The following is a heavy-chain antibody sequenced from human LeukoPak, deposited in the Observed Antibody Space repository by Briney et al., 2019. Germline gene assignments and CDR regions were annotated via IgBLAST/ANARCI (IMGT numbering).Heavy chain of an antibody. V-gene: IGHV3-74*01. D-gene: IGHD6-13*01. CDR3: ARDTWSSSWSAYYYYYYGMDV. CDR2: INSDGSST. J-gene: IGHJ6*02. CDR1: GFTFSSYW. Sequence: GGSLRLSCAASGFTFSSYWMHWARQAPGKGLVWVSRINSDGSSTSYADSVKGRFTISRDNAKNTLYLQMNSLRAEDTAVYYCARDTWSSSWSAYYYYYYGMDVWGQGTTVTVSS.